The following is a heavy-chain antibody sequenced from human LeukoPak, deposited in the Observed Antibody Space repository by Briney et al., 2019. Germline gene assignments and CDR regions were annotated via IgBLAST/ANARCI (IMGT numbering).Heavy chain of an antibody. CDR1: GFTFDDYA. CDR2: ISWNSGSI. J-gene: IGHJ4*02. Sequence: GGSLRLSCAASGFTFDDYAMHWVRQAPGRGLEWVSGISWNSGSIGYADSVKGRFTISRDNAKNSLYLQMNSLRAEDTALYYCAKDQPYGDQSFDYWGQGTLVTVSS. CDR3: AKDQPYGDQSFDY. D-gene: IGHD4-17*01. V-gene: IGHV3-9*01.